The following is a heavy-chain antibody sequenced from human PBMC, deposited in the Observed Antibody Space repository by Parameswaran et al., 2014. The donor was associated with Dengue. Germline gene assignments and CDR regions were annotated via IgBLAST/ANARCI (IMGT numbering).Heavy chain of an antibody. J-gene: IGHJ6*02. CDR3: ARPYGSGSYALPYRSRNYYYYGMDV. Sequence: RWIRQPPGKGLEWIGEINHSGSTNYNPSLKSRVTISVDTSKNQFSLKLSSVTAADTAVYYCARPYGSGSYALPYRSRNYYYYGMDVWGQGTTVTVSS. V-gene: IGHV4-34*01. CDR2: INHSGST. D-gene: IGHD3-10*01.